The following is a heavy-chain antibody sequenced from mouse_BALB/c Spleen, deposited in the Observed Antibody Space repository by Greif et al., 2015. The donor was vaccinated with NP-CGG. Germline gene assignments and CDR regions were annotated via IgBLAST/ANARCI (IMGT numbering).Heavy chain of an antibody. CDR3: AMDY. CDR2: ISSGGSYT. J-gene: IGHJ4*01. CDR1: GFTFSSYG. V-gene: IGHV5-6*01. Sequence: EVQGVESGGDLVKPGGSLKLSCAASGFTFSSYGMSWVRQTPDKRLEWVATISSGGSYTYYPDSVKGRFTISRDNAKNTLYLQMSSLKSEDTAMYYCAMDYWGQGTSVTVSS.